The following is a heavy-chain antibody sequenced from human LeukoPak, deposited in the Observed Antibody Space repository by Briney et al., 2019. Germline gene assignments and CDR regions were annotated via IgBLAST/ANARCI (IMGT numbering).Heavy chain of an antibody. Sequence: KPSETLSLTCTVPGGSIRSFYWSWIRQPPGKGLEWIGYIYYTGSTNYNPSLKSRVTISVDTSKNQFSLRLSSVTAADTAVYYCARRNSPSPFDFWGQGTKVTVSS. D-gene: IGHD1/OR15-1a*01. V-gene: IGHV4-59*01. J-gene: IGHJ3*01. CDR3: ARRNSPSPFDF. CDR1: GGSIRSFY. CDR2: IYYTGST.